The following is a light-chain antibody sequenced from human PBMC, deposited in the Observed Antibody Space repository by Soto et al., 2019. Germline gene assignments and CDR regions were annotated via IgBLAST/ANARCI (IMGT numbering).Light chain of an antibody. V-gene: IGKV3-11*01. Sequence: EIVLTQSPATLSLSPGERATLSCRATQSISSDLAWYQQKPGQAPRLLIFDASNRAPGIPARFGGSGSGTDFTLTISSLQPEDFATYYCQQANSFPLTFGGGTKVDIK. CDR1: QSISSD. J-gene: IGKJ4*01. CDR3: QQANSFPLT. CDR2: DAS.